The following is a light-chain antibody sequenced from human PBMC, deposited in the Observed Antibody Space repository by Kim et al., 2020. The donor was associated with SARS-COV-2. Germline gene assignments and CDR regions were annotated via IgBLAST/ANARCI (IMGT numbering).Light chain of an antibody. V-gene: IGLV6-57*01. CDR2: EDN. CDR3: QSYDSSNRV. J-gene: IGLJ3*02. Sequence: GKTVTDSCTRSSGGSARNYVKCYQQRTGSSPTTVIYEDNQRPSGVPDRFSGYIDSYSNSASLTISGLKTEDEADYYCQSYDSSNRVFGGGTQLTVL. CDR1: SGGSARNY.